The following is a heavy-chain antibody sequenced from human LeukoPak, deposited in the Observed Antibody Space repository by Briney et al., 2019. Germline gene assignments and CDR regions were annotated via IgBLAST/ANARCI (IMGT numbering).Heavy chain of an antibody. CDR2: INPNSGGT. CDR1: GYTFTAYY. D-gene: IGHD3-22*01. Sequence: ASVKVSCKSSGYTFTAYYMRWVRQAPGQGLEWMGWINPNSGGTNYAQKFQGRVTMTRDTSISTAYMELSRLRSDDTAVYYCARDYYDSSGFGAFDIWGQGTMVTVSS. CDR3: ARDYYDSSGFGAFDI. V-gene: IGHV1-2*02. J-gene: IGHJ3*02.